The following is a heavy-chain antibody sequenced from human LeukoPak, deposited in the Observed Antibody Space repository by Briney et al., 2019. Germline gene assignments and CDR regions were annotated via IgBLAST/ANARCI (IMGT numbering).Heavy chain of an antibody. V-gene: IGHV4-4*07. CDR3: ARDLGPVRSGWFGP. CDR2: IYTGGNT. CDR1: GVSINSYF. Sequence: SETLSLTCTVSGVSINSYFWSWIRQPAGKGPEWIGHIYTGGNTDYNPSLKSRVTMSVDMSENQFSLRLSLVTAADTAAYYCARDLGPVRSGWFGPWGQGTLVTVSS. J-gene: IGHJ5*02. D-gene: IGHD3-10*01.